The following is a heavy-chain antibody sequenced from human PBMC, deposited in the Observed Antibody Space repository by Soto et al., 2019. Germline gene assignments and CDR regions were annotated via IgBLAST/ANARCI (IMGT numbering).Heavy chain of an antibody. V-gene: IGHV3-30*18. CDR1: GFTFSSYG. CDR2: ISYDGSNK. J-gene: IGHJ3*02. D-gene: IGHD1-1*01. Sequence: GGSLRLSCAASGFTFSSYGMHWVRQAPGKGLEWVAVISYDGSNKYYADSVKGRFTISRDNSKNTLYLQMNSLRAEDTAVYYCANTWSDGPDDAFDIWGQGTMVTVSS. CDR3: ANTWSDGPDDAFDI.